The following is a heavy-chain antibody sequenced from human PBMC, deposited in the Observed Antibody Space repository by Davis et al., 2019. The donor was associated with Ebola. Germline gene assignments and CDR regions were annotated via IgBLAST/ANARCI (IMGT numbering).Heavy chain of an antibody. CDR2: IYYSGST. CDR3: ARDYSSGWYGGMDV. D-gene: IGHD6-19*01. CDR1: GGSISSYY. V-gene: IGHV4-59*12. J-gene: IGHJ6*02. Sequence: SETLSLTCTVSGGSISSYYWSWIRQPPGKGLEWIGYIYYSGSTNYNPSLKSRVTISVDTSKNQFSLKLSSVTAADTAVYYCARDYSSGWYGGMDVWGQGTTVTVSS.